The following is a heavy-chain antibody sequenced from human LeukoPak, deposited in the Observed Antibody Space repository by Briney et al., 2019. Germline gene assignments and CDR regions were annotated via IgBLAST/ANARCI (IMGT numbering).Heavy chain of an antibody. CDR2: IYYSGST. D-gene: IGHD5-24*01. Sequence: SETLSLTCTVSGGSISSGGYYWRWIRQHPGKGLEWIGYIYYSGSTYYNPSLKSRVTISVDTSKNQFSLKLSSVTAADTAVYYCARDLTPDGAFDIWGQGTMVTVSS. J-gene: IGHJ3*02. CDR3: ARDLTPDGAFDI. CDR1: GGSISSGGYY. V-gene: IGHV4-31*03.